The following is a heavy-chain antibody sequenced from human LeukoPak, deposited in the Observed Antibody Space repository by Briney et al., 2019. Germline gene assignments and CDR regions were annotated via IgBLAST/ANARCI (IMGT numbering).Heavy chain of an antibody. D-gene: IGHD6-13*01. CDR1: GGSISSYY. CDR3: ARTPGGAAAGTGYFDY. J-gene: IGHJ4*02. CDR2: IYYSGST. V-gene: IGHV4-59*06. Sequence: KSSETLSLTCTVSGGSISSYYWSWIRQHPGKGLEWIGYIYYSGSTYYNPSLKSRVTISVDTSKNQFSLKLSSVTAADTAVYYCARTPGGAAAGTGYFDYWGQGTLVTVSS.